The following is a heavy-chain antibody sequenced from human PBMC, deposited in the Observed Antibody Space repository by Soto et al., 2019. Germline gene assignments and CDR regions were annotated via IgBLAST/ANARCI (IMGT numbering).Heavy chain of an antibody. CDR3: ARQGQYNYGSNDY. CDR1: GYTFTSYW. J-gene: IGHJ4*02. D-gene: IGHD5-18*01. Sequence: ESLKISFEASGYTFTSYWIAWVRQMPGKGLEWMGIIYPDDSDTRYRPSFQGQVTISADKSISTAYLQWSSLKASDTAMYYCARQGQYNYGSNDYWGQGTLVTVSS. CDR2: IYPDDSDT. V-gene: IGHV5-51*01.